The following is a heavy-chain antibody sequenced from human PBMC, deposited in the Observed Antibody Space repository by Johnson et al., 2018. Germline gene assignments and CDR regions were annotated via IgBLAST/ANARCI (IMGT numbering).Heavy chain of an antibody. CDR2: ISYDGRNE. CDR1: GFTFSNYA. Sequence: VQLVESGGGVVQPGRSLRLSCAASGFTFSNYAMHWVRQAPGKGLEWVAVISYDGRNEYYADSVKGRFTISRDNSKNTLYLQMNSLRAEDTAVYYCARGNWGDAFEIWGQGTMVTVSS. J-gene: IGHJ3*02. D-gene: IGHD7-27*01. CDR3: ARGNWGDAFEI. V-gene: IGHV3-30*07.